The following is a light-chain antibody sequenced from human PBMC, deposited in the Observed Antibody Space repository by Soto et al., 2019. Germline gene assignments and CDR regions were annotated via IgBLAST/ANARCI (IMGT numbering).Light chain of an antibody. J-gene: IGLJ1*01. CDR3: SSYTSSSTLYV. V-gene: IGLV2-14*03. CDR2: DVS. Sequence: QSALTQPASVSGSPGQSITISCSATSSDVGRYNFVSWYQHHPGKAPKLMIYDVSNRPSGVSHRFSGSKSGNTASLTISGLQAHDEADYYCSSYTSSSTLYVFGTGTKLTVL. CDR1: SSDVGRYNF.